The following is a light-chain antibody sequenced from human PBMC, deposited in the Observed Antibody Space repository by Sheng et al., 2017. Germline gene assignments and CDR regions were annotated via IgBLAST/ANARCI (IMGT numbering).Light chain of an antibody. CDR3: QQYGSSLPT. V-gene: IGKV3-20*01. J-gene: IGKJ2*01. CDR1: LTVNTNY. CDR2: GAS. Sequence: EILLTQSPGTLSLSPGERATLSCRASLTVNTNYVAWYQKRPGQPPRVLIYGASKRATGIPDRFSGSGSGRDFTLSISRLEPEDFAVYYCQQYGSSLPTFGQGTKLEIK.